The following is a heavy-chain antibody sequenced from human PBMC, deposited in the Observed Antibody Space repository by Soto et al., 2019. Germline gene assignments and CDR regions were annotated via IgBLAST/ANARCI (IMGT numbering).Heavy chain of an antibody. CDR3: ARHSASSWSYYYYMDV. J-gene: IGHJ6*03. Sequence: SETLSLTCTVSGGSISSSNYYWGWIRQXPGKGLEWIGSIYYSGSTYYNPSLKSRVTISVDTSKNQFSLKLSSVIAADTAVYYCARHSASSWSYYYYMDVWGKGTTVTVSS. CDR1: GGSISSSNYY. V-gene: IGHV4-39*01. D-gene: IGHD3-3*01. CDR2: IYYSGST.